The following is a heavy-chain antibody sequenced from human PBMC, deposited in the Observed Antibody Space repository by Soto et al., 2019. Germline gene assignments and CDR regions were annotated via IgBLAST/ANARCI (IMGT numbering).Heavy chain of an antibody. CDR2: ISYDGSNK. J-gene: IGHJ6*02. D-gene: IGHD5-12*01. V-gene: IGHV3-30*18. Sequence: GGSLRLSCAASGFTFSSYGMHWVRQAPGKGLEWVAVISYDGSNKYYADSVKGRFTISRDNSKNTLYLQMNSLRAEDTAVYYCAKLATTAARAVSLWVYSMDVWGQGTTVTVSS. CDR1: GFTFSSYG. CDR3: AKLATTAARAVSLWVYSMDV.